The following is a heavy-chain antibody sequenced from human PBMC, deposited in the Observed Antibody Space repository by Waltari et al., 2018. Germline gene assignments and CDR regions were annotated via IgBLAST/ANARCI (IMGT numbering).Heavy chain of an antibody. J-gene: IGHJ4*02. Sequence: EVQLVESGGGLVQPGGSLRLSCAASGFSFDDFAMHWFRLVEGRGREWVSAISWNGGTRAYADSVKGRCTISRDNTKSSLHLQMHSLRTEDTAVYYCAKDMRLRGILITSVDFWGQGIPVTVSS. CDR1: GFSFDDFA. D-gene: IGHD3-10*01. V-gene: IGHV3-9*01. CDR3: AKDMRLRGILITSVDF. CDR2: ISWNGGTR.